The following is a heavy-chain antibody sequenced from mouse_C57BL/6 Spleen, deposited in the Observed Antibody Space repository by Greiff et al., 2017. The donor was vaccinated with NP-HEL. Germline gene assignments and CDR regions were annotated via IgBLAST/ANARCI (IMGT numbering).Heavy chain of an antibody. J-gene: IGHJ2*01. D-gene: IGHD1-1*01. V-gene: IGHV1-15*01. CDR3: TNYGSSPHFDY. Sequence: VKLMESGAELVRPGASVTLSCKASGYTFTDYEMHWVKQTPVHGLEWIGAIDPETGGTAYNQKFKGKAILTADKSSSTAYMELRSLTSEDSAGYYCTNYGSSPHFDYWGQGTTLTVSS. CDR2: IDPETGGT. CDR1: GYTFTDYE.